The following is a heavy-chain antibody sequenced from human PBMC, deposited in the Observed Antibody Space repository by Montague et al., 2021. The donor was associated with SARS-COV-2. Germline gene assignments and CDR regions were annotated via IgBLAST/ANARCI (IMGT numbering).Heavy chain of an antibody. CDR1: GGSISSSSYY. CDR3: ARAGIQKWSRRWFDP. V-gene: IGHV4-39*01. Sequence: SETLSLTCTVSGGSISSSSYYWGWIRQPPGKGLEWIGSIYYSGSTFYXPSLKSRVTISVDTSKNQFSLKLSSVTAADTAVYYCARAGIQKWSRRWFDPWGQGTLVTVSS. D-gene: IGHD5-18*01. CDR2: IYYSGST. J-gene: IGHJ5*02.